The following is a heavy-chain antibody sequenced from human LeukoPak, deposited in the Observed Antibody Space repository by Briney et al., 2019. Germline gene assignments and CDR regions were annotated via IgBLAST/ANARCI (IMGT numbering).Heavy chain of an antibody. V-gene: IGHV3-15*01. J-gene: IGHJ6*03. CDR2: IKSKTDGGTT. CDR3: TTSAHKSYGHYYYYMDV. Sequence: GGSLRLSCAASGFTFTNAWMSWVRQAPGKGLEWVGRIKSKTDGGTTDYAAPVKGRFTISRDDSKNTLYLQMNSLKTEDTAVYYCTTSAHKSYGHYYYYMDVWGKGTTVTVSS. D-gene: IGHD5-18*01. CDR1: GFTFTNAW.